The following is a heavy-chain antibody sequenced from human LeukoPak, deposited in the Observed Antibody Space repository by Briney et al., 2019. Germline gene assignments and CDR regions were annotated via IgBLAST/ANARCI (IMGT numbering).Heavy chain of an antibody. Sequence: SETLSLTCVVYGGSFSDHYWSWIRRPPGKGLEWIGEIHHSGSTNYNPSLKSRVTISVDTSKNQFSLKLSSVTAADTAIYYCARAYGGSRYFSGSYISRFDPWGQGTLVTVSS. CDR1: GGSFSDHY. V-gene: IGHV4-34*01. J-gene: IGHJ5*02. CDR2: IHHSGST. CDR3: ARAYGGSRYFSGSYISRFDP. D-gene: IGHD3-10*01.